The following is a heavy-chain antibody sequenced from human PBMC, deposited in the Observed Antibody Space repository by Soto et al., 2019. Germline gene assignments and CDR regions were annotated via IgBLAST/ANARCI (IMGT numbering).Heavy chain of an antibody. Sequence: PGGSLRLSCAASGFTFSSYAMSWVRQAPGKGLEWVSAISGSGGSTYYADSVKGRFTISRDNSKNTLYLQMNSLRAEDTAVYYCAKDGSQTDVVIMYYFDYWGQGTLVTVS. V-gene: IGHV3-23*01. D-gene: IGHD3-3*01. J-gene: IGHJ4*02. CDR3: AKDGSQTDVVIMYYFDY. CDR1: GFTFSSYA. CDR2: ISGSGGST.